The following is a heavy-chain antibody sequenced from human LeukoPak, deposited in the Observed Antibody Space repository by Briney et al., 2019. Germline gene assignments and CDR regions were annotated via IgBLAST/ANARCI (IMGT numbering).Heavy chain of an antibody. CDR1: SGSISTSNYY. D-gene: IGHD3-22*01. V-gene: IGHV4-39*07. CDR2: IFYSGST. CDR3: ARGGGYYDSSGFDP. J-gene: IGHJ5*02. Sequence: PSETLSLTCTVSSGSISTSNYYWGWVRQPPGKALEWIGNIFYSGSTYYSPSLKSRVTISVDTSKNQFSLKLSSVTAEDTAVYYCARGGGYYDSSGFDPWGQGTLVTVSS.